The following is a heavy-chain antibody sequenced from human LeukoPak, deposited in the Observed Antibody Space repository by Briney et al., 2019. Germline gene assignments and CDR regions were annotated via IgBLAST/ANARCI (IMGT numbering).Heavy chain of an antibody. CDR3: ARDTRYSYGLSAFDI. V-gene: IGHV3-30*04. D-gene: IGHD5-18*01. J-gene: IGHJ3*02. CDR2: ISYDGSNK. Sequence: GGSLRLSCAASGFTFSSYAMHWVRQAPGKGLEWVAVISYDGSNKYYADSVKGRFTISRDNSKNTLYLQMNSLRTEDTAVYYCARDTRYSYGLSAFDIWGQGTMVTVSS. CDR1: GFTFSSYA.